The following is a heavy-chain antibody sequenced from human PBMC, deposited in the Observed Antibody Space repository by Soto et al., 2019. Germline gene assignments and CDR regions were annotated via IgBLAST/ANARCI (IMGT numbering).Heavy chain of an antibody. D-gene: IGHD5-12*01. J-gene: IGHJ4*02. CDR1: GGSISSSSYY. V-gene: IGHV4-39*01. Sequence: SETLSLTCTVSGGSISSSSYYWGWIRQPPGKGLEWIGSIYYSGSTYYNPSLKSRVTISVDTSKNQFSLKLSSVTAADTAVYYCARHPGGISGYEYFDYWGQGTLVTVSS. CDR2: IYYSGST. CDR3: ARHPGGISGYEYFDY.